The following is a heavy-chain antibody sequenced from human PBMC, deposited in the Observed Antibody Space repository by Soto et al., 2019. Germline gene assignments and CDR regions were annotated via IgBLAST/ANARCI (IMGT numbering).Heavy chain of an antibody. D-gene: IGHD3-3*01. J-gene: IGHJ4*02. CDR1: DGSIRSYF. Sequence: LXLTCAVSDGSIRSYFGNWIRQPAGKGLECIGRIDNSGNTNYNPSLKSRVTMSAYTSRNQFSLKLNSVTAADTAVYYCARWGQDFWSGPFDYWGQGALSTVSS. V-gene: IGHV4-4*07. CDR3: ARWGQDFWSGPFDY. CDR2: IDNSGNT.